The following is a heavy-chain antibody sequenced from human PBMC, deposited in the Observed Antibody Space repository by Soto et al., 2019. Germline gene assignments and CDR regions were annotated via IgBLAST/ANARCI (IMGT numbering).Heavy chain of an antibody. CDR1: GYTFTSYD. J-gene: IGHJ3*02. V-gene: IGHV1-8*01. CDR3: ASMTTVTPDAFDI. D-gene: IGHD4-17*01. Sequence: ASVKVSCKASGYTFTSYDINWVRQATGQGLEWMGWMNPNSGNTGYAQKFQGRVTMTRNTSISTAYMELSSLRSEDTAVYYCASMTTVTPDAFDIWGQGTMVTVSS. CDR2: MNPNSGNT.